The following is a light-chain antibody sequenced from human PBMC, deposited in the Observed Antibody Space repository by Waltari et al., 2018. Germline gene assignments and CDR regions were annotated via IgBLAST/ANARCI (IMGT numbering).Light chain of an antibody. V-gene: IGKV3-15*01. CDR1: QSVSSN. CDR2: GAS. CDR3: QQYNNWPPWT. J-gene: IGKJ1*01. Sequence: EIVMTQSPATLSVSPGERAPLSCRASQSVSSNLAWYQQKPGQAPRLLIYGASTRATAIPARFSGSGSGTEFTLTISSLQSEDFAVYYCQQYNNWPPWTFGQGTKVEIK.